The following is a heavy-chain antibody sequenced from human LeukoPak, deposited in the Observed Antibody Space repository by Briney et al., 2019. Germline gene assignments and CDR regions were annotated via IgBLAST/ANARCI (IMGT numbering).Heavy chain of an antibody. D-gene: IGHD2-8*02. V-gene: IGHV4-39*01. CDR3: ARHHADEVVYAVYYYMDV. J-gene: IGHJ6*03. CDR1: GGSISSSSYY. Sequence: SETLSLTCTVSGGSISSSSYYWGWIRHPPGKGLEWIGSIYYSGSTYHNPSLKSRVTISVDTTKNQFSLKLSSVTAADTAVYYCARHHADEVVYAVYYYMDVWGKGTTVTVSS. CDR2: IYYSGST.